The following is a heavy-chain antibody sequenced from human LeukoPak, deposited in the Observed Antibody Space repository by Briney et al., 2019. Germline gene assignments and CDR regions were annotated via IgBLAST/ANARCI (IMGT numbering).Heavy chain of an antibody. CDR1: GFIFSNYW. V-gene: IGHV3-7*01. J-gene: IGHJ4*02. D-gene: IGHD3-10*01. CDR3: ARDGSGSCFDF. Sequence: GGSLRLSCAASGFIFSNYWMSWVRQAPGKGLEWVANIKQDGSEKYYVDSVKGRFTVSRDNAKNSLYLQMNSLRAEDTAVYYCARDGSGSCFDFWGQGTLVTVSS. CDR2: IKQDGSEK.